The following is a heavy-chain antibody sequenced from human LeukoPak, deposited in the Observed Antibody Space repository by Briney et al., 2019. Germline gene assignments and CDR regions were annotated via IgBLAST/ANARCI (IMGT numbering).Heavy chain of an antibody. CDR2: ISGSGGST. Sequence: GSLGLSCAASGFTFSSYAMSWVRQAPGKGLEWVSAISGSGGSTYYADSVKGRFTISRDNSKNTLYLQMNSLRGEDTAVYYCAKGLGQLVPGDYWGQGTLVTVSS. CDR3: AKGLGQLVPGDY. D-gene: IGHD6-13*01. J-gene: IGHJ4*02. CDR1: GFTFSSYA. V-gene: IGHV3-23*01.